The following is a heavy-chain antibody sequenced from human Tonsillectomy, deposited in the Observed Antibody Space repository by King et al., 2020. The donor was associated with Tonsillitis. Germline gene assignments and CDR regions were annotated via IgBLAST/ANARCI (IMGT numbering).Heavy chain of an antibody. CDR1: GFSLSLGVG. V-gene: IGHV2-5*01. Sequence: ITLKESGPTLVKPTQTLTLTCTFSGFSLSLGVGVGWIRQPPGKALEWLALIYWNDNKHYNPSLKSRLTITKDNSTNQVVLSMTNMDPVDTATYYYAHNNYDYVWGSYLYTNFDYWGQGTLVTVSS. D-gene: IGHD3-16*02. CDR3: AHNNYDYVWGSYLYTNFDY. CDR2: IYWNDNK. J-gene: IGHJ4*02.